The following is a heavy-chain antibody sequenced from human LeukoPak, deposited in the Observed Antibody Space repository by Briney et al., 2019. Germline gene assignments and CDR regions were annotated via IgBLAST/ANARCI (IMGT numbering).Heavy chain of an antibody. J-gene: IGHJ4*02. Sequence: GGSLRLSCAASGFTFSNYGLHWVRQVPGKGLEWVAFVFYDGSNQYYAGSVKGRFTISRDNSKYTLYLQMNSLRVEDTAVYYCAREVDYWGQGTLVTVSS. CDR1: GFTFSNYG. V-gene: IGHV3-30*02. CDR3: AREVDY. CDR2: VFYDGSNQ.